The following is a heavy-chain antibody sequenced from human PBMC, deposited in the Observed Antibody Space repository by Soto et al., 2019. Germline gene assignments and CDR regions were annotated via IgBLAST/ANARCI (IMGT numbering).Heavy chain of an antibody. J-gene: IGHJ5*02. CDR1: GYTFTSSA. CDR2: INAGNGNT. CDR3: AKSTMVRGVTP. Sequence: ASVKLSCKASGYTFTSSAMPWVRQAPGQRLEWMGWINAGNGNTKYSQKFQGRVTITRDTSASAAYMELSSLRSEDTAVYFCAKSTMVRGVTPWGQGTLVTVS. D-gene: IGHD3-10*01. V-gene: IGHV1-3*01.